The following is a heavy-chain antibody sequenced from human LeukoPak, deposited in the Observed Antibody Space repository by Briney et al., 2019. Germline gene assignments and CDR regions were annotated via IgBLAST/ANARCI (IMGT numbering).Heavy chain of an antibody. J-gene: IGHJ4*02. D-gene: IGHD3-22*01. CDR1: GGSTSSYY. V-gene: IGHV4-59*01. CDR2: IYYSGST. Sequence: SETLSLTCTVSGGSTSSYYWSWIRQPPGKGLEWIGYIYYSGSTNYNPSLKSRVTISVDTSKNQFSLKLSSVTAADTAVYYCAREGGMIVVDWGQGTLVTVSS. CDR3: AREGGMIVVD.